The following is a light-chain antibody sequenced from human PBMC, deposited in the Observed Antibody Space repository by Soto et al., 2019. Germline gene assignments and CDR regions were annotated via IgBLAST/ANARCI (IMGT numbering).Light chain of an antibody. CDR1: QSISSW. Sequence: GDRVTITCRASQSISSWLAWYQQKPGKAPNLLIFGSSTLHSGVPSRFSGSGSGTDFILTISSLKPEDFATYYCQQSYSLPHTFGQGTRLEIK. J-gene: IGKJ5*01. CDR3: QQSYSLPHT. CDR2: GSS. V-gene: IGKV1-39*01.